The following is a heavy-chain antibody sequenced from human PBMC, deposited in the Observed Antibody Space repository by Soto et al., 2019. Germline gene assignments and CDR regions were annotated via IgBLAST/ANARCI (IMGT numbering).Heavy chain of an antibody. Sequence: QVQLVESGGGVVQPGRSLRLSCAASGFTFSSYGMHWVRQAPGKGLEWVAVIWYDGSNKYYADSVKGRFIISRDNSKNTLYLQMNSLRADDTAVYYCARVPPFCSSTSCYMNYYGMDVWGQGTTVTVSS. CDR3: ARVPPFCSSTSCYMNYYGMDV. D-gene: IGHD2-2*02. CDR2: IWYDGSNK. J-gene: IGHJ6*02. V-gene: IGHV3-33*01. CDR1: GFTFSSYG.